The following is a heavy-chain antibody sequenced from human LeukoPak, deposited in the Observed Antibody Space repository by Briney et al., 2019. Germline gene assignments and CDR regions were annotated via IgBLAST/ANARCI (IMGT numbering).Heavy chain of an antibody. V-gene: IGHV3-23*01. Sequence: GGSLRLSCAASGFTFSSYAMSWVRQAPGKGLEWVSAISGSGDNTYYADSVKGRFTISRDNSKNTLYLQMNSLRAEDTAVYHCAKLGVTGRTLHHFDYWGQGTLVTVSS. CDR1: GFTFSSYA. CDR3: AKLGVTGRTLHHFDY. J-gene: IGHJ4*02. CDR2: ISGSGDNT. D-gene: IGHD3-9*01.